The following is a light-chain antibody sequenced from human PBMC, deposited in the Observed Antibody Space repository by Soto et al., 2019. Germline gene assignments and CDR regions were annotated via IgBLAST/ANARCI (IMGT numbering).Light chain of an antibody. V-gene: IGKV2-28*01. CDR2: LGS. CDR1: QSLLHTNGYHY. CDR3: MQALQSWT. J-gene: IGKJ1*01. Sequence: DVVLTQSPLSLPVTPGEPASISCRSSQSLLHTNGYHYLAWYLQRPGQSPQLLIYLGSNRASGVPARFSGSGSGTDFTLKISRVEADDIGVYYCMQALQSWTFGKGTKVEIK.